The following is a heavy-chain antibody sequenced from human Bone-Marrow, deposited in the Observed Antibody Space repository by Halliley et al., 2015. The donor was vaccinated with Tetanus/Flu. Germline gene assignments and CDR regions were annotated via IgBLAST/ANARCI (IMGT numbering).Heavy chain of an antibody. CDR3: ARHGWTLNPFEY. CDR2: IYPIDSDI. Sequence: QLVQSGAEVKKPGESLKISCLVSGYNFDIYWIGWVRQMPGKGLEWMGIIYPIDSDIIYNPSFQGRVTLSADKSIRTAYLQLNSLKASDPAIYSCARHGWTLNPFEYWGQGTPVTVSS. CDR1: GYNFDIYW. J-gene: IGHJ4*02. D-gene: IGHD2-2*03. V-gene: IGHV5-51*01.